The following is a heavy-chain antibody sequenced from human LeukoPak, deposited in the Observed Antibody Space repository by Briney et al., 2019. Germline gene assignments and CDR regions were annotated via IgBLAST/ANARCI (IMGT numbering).Heavy chain of an antibody. J-gene: IGHJ4*02. CDR3: AKRNNWRGFDY. CDR1: GFTFSSYA. CDR2: ISGSGGST. Sequence: GGSLRLSCAASGFTFSSYAMSWVRQAPGKGLEWVSAISGSGGSTYYADSVKGRFTISRDNSKNTLYLQMSSLRVEDTAVYFCAKRNNWRGFDYWGQGTLVTVSS. V-gene: IGHV3-23*01. D-gene: IGHD1-20*01.